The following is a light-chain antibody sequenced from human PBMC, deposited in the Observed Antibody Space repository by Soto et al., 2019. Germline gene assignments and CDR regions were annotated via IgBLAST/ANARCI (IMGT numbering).Light chain of an antibody. V-gene: IGKV3-20*01. J-gene: IGKJ1*01. CDR3: QQYGSSPRT. CDR1: QSVSCNY. CDR2: GAS. Sequence: VSTHPPCILSLSPEASSILSCTARQSVSCNYLAWYQQKPGQAPRLLIYGASSRPPGIPDRFSGSGSGTDFTLTINRLEPEDFAVYYCQQYGSSPRTFGQGTKVDIK.